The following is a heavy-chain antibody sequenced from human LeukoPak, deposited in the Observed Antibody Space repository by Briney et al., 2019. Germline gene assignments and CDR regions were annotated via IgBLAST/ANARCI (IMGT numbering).Heavy chain of an antibody. CDR3: AVPSGVVRLGV. CDR1: GFTVSSNY. D-gene: IGHD3-10*01. CDR2: IYSGGDT. V-gene: IGHV3-53*04. J-gene: IGHJ6*02. Sequence: GGSLRLSCAASGFTVSSNYMSWVRQAPGKGLEWVSVIYSGGDTYYADSVKGRFTISRHNSMNTLYLQMNSLRVEDTAVYYCAVPSGVVRLGVWGQGTTVTVSS.